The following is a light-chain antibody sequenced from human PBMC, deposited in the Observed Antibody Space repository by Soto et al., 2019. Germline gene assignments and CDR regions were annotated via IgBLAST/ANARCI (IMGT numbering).Light chain of an antibody. CDR3: QHYRRAPFT. Sequence: EIVLTQSPGILSLAPGERATLACRASQSISSDHLAWYQQRTGQSPRLLIYGASSRTTGVPDRFSGSGSGTDFTLTISRLEPEDFAVYYCQHYRRAPFTFGPGTKVDIK. J-gene: IGKJ3*01. CDR1: QSISSDH. CDR2: GAS. V-gene: IGKV3-20*01.